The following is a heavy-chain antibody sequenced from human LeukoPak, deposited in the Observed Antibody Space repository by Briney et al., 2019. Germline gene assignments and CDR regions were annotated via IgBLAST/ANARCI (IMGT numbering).Heavy chain of an antibody. V-gene: IGHV1-2*02. J-gene: IGHJ4*02. CDR2: INPNSGGT. Sequence: ASVKVSCKASGYTFTGYYMHWVRQAPGQGLEWMGWINPNSGGTNYAQKFQGRVAMTRDTSISTAYMELSRLRSEDMAVYYCARAYDFWSGYYDWYYFDYWGQGTLVTVSS. CDR1: GYTFTGYY. D-gene: IGHD3-3*01. CDR3: ARAYDFWSGYYDWYYFDY.